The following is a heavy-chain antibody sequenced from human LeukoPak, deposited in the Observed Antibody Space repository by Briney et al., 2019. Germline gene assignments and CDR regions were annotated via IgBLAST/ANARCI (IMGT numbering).Heavy chain of an antibody. CDR1: GFTFSSYW. V-gene: IGHV3-30-3*01. CDR2: ISYDGSNK. CDR3: ARDAIVVVPAGWFDP. J-gene: IGHJ5*02. Sequence: GGSLRLSCAASGFTFSSYWMTWVRQAPGKGLEWVAVISYDGSNKYYADSVKGRFTISRDNSKNTLYLQMNSLRAEDTAVYYCARDAIVVVPAGWFDPWGQGTLVTVSS. D-gene: IGHD2-2*01.